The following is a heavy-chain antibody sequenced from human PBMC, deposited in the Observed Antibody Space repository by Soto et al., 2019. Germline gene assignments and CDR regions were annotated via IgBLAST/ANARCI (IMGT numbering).Heavy chain of an antibody. CDR3: ARCHFSREYRHYFYMDV. V-gene: IGHV4-59*13. CDR1: GVSISSDC. Sequence: QGHLQESGPGLVQPSETLSLTCTVSGVSISSDCWSWIRQPPGKGLEWIGYVYNSGGSRYNPSLKSIVTISIDTSENQFSLKLTSVTAADTAVYFCARCHFSREYRHYFYMDVWGKGTTVTVSS. D-gene: IGHD3-16*02. J-gene: IGHJ6*03. CDR2: VYNSGGS.